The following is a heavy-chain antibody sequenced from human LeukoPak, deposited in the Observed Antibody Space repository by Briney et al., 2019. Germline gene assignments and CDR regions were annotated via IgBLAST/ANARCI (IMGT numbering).Heavy chain of an antibody. V-gene: IGHV1-8*01. D-gene: IGHD3-3*01. CDR2: INPNRGNT. Sequence: ASVKVSCTASEYTFTSYNIHWVRQAPGQGLEWMACINPNRGNTFYAQTFQGRFTISRNTSISTAYMELSSLRSEDRAVYYCARGRMSEQDFWSGYLANYGMDVWGQGTTVTVSS. J-gene: IGHJ6*02. CDR1: EYTFTSYN. CDR3: ARGRMSEQDFWSGYLANYGMDV.